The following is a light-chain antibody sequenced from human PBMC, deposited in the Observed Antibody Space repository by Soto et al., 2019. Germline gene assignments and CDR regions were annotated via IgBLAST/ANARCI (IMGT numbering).Light chain of an antibody. CDR1: QSVSSSY. CDR3: QQYDHWPWT. CDR2: GAS. Sequence: EIVLTQSPGTLSLSPGERATLSCRASQSVSSSYLAWYQQKPGQAPSLLIYGASTRATGIPARFSGSGSGTEFTLTINSLQSEDFVVYYCQQYDHWPWTFGRGTKVDIK. J-gene: IGKJ1*01. V-gene: IGKV3-15*01.